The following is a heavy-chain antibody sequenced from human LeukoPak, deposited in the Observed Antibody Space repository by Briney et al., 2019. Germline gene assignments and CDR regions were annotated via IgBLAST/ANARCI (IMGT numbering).Heavy chain of an antibody. V-gene: IGHV5-51*01. CDR2: IYPGDSDT. CDR3: ARLPTYYSDSSGHYYFDY. CDR1: GYSFDAYW. Sequence: GESLKISCKVSGYSFDAYWIAWVRQMPGKGLEWMGIIYPGDSDTRYSPSFQGQVTISADKSGTTAHLQWSSLKASDTAMYYCARLPTYYSDSSGHYYFDYWGQGALVTVSS. D-gene: IGHD3-22*01. J-gene: IGHJ4*02.